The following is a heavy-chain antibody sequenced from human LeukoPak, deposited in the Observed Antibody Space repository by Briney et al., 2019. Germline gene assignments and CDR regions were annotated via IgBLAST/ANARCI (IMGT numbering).Heavy chain of an antibody. Sequence: GGSLRLSCAASGLTFRSYAMSWVRQAPGKGLEWVSAISGSGGSTYYTDSVKGRFTISRDNSKNTLYLQMNSLRAEDTVVYYCAKTRRVFVVVVGAVTAGAFDIRGQGTMVAVSS. D-gene: IGHD2-15*01. CDR3: AKTRRVFVVVVGAVTAGAFDI. CDR1: GLTFRSYA. CDR2: ISGSGGST. J-gene: IGHJ3*02. V-gene: IGHV3-23*01.